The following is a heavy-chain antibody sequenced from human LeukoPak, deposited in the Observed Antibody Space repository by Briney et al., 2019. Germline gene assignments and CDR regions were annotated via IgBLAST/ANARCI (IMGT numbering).Heavy chain of an antibody. D-gene: IGHD2-15*01. V-gene: IGHV1-2*02. CDR1: GYTFTGYF. J-gene: IGHJ4*02. Sequence: ASVKVSCKASGYTFTGYFIHWVRQPPGQGLEWMGWINPNNGGTNYAQKFQGRVTMTRDTSISTGYMELSRLKSDDTAVYYCARVRSEIRGVSSSIDYWGQGTLVTVSS. CDR3: ARVRSEIRGVSSSIDY. CDR2: INPNNGGT.